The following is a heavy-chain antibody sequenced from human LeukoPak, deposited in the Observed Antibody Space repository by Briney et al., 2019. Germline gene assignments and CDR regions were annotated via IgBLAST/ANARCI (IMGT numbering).Heavy chain of an antibody. CDR3: ASRPSGDYPYFDY. CDR2: IYSGGNT. V-gene: IGHV3-66*01. D-gene: IGHD4-17*01. J-gene: IGHJ4*02. Sequence: PGGSLRLSCAASGFTVSSNYMSWVRQAPGKGLDWVSVIYSGGNTYYADSVKGRFTISRDNSKNTLYLQMNSLTAAYTAVYYCASRPSGDYPYFDYWGQGTLVTVSS. CDR1: GFTVSSNY.